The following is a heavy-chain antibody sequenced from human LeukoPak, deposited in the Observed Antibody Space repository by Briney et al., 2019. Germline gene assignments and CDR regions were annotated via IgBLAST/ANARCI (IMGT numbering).Heavy chain of an antibody. CDR2: INAGNGNT. Sequence: RASVKVSCKASGYTFTSYVMHWVRQAPGQSLEWMGWINAGNGNTKYSQKLQGRVTITTDTSASTAYMELSSLRSEDTAVYYCARFDYGLTSRNYGIDVWGKGTTVTVSS. V-gene: IGHV1-3*01. CDR1: GYTFTSYV. J-gene: IGHJ6*04. CDR3: ARFDYGLTSRNYGIDV. D-gene: IGHD3-10*01.